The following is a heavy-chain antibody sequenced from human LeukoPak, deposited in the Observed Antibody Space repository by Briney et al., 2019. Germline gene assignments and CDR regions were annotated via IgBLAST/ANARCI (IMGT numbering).Heavy chain of an antibody. CDR2: IYYSGYT. CDR1: GGSISSGSYY. V-gene: IGHV4-61*01. Sequence: SQTLSLTCTVSGGSISSGSYYWSWIRQPPGKGLEWIGCIYYSGYTNYKSSLKSRVTISVDTSKNQFSLKQSSVTAADTAVYYCARTTMVRGTYYMDVWGKGTTVTVSS. D-gene: IGHD3-10*01. J-gene: IGHJ6*03. CDR3: ARTTMVRGTYYMDV.